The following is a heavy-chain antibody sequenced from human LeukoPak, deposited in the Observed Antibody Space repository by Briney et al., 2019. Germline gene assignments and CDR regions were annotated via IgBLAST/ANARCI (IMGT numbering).Heavy chain of an antibody. CDR3: VRDGVGAPPFDY. Sequence: GGSLRLSCAASGFTFSIYSMKWVRQAPGKGLEYVSSISSSSNYIHYADSVKGRFTISRDNAKKSLYLQMNSLRAEDTAVYYCVRDGVGAPPFDYWGQGVLVTVSS. V-gene: IGHV3-21*01. CDR2: ISSSSNYI. J-gene: IGHJ4*02. CDR1: GFTFSIYS. D-gene: IGHD1-26*01.